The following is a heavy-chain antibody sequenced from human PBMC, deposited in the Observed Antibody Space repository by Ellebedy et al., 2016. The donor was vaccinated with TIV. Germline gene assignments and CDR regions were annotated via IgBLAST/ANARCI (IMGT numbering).Heavy chain of an antibody. D-gene: IGHD3-22*01. Sequence: ASVKVSCKVSGYTLTELSMHWVRQAPGKGLEWMGGFDPEDGETIYAQKFQGRVTITADKSTSTAYMELSRLRSDDTAVYYCAREGRFGPDSSGYHTSTEIFPRTSGMDVWGQGTTVTVSS. CDR1: GYTLTELS. CDR3: AREGRFGPDSSGYHTSTEIFPRTSGMDV. CDR2: FDPEDGET. V-gene: IGHV1-24*01. J-gene: IGHJ6*02.